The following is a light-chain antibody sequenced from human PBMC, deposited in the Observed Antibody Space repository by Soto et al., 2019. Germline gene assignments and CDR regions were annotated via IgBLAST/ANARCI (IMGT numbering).Light chain of an antibody. CDR3: QQFNNWPRT. V-gene: IGKV3-15*01. CDR1: QSVSSN. Sequence: EVVMRQSPATLSVSPGEGATLSCRASQSVSSNLAWYQQKPGQAPRLLIYGASTRATGIPARFSGSGSGTEFTLTITSLQSEDFAVYYCQQFNNWPRTFGQGTKVDIK. CDR2: GAS. J-gene: IGKJ1*01.